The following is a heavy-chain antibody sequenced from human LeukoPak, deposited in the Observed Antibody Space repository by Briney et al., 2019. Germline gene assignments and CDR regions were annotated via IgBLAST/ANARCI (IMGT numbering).Heavy chain of an antibody. CDR1: GGTFTNYA. CDR2: IRSKAYGGAT. V-gene: IGHV3-49*04. D-gene: IGHD4-17*01. CDR3: TRDWGTVTTANFDY. Sequence: SCKASGGTFTNYAINWVRQAPGKGLEWVGFIRSKAYGGATEYAASVKGRFTISRDDSKSIAYLQMNSLKTEDTAVYYCTRDWGTVTTANFDYWGQGTLVTVSS. J-gene: IGHJ4*02.